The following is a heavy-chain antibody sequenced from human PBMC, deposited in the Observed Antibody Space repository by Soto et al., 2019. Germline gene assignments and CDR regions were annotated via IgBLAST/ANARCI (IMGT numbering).Heavy chain of an antibody. V-gene: IGHV4-61*08. CDR3: ARHATPYYDSSGYYYWYYFDY. CDR1: GGSISSGVYY. CDR2: IYYSGST. J-gene: IGHJ4*02. D-gene: IGHD3-22*01. Sequence: SETLSLTCTVSGGSISSGVYYWSWIRQHPGKGLEWFGYIYYSGSTNYNPSLKSRVTISVDTSKNQFSLKPSSVTAADTAVYYCARHATPYYDSSGYYYWYYFDYWGQGTLVTVSS.